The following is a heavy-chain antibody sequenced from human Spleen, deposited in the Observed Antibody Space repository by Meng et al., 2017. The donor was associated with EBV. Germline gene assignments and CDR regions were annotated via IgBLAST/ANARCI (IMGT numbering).Heavy chain of an antibody. V-gene: IGHV4-39*01. D-gene: IGHD3-10*01. J-gene: IGHJ4*02. CDR2: IYYNGST. CDR3: ARRRGGSGRDC. Sequence: QLQLQEAGPGLVKPSETLSLTCTGSGGSISISSYYWGWIRQPPGKGLEWIGSIYYNGSTYYNPSLKSRVTISVDTSKNQFSLKLNSVTAADTAVYYCARRRGGSGRDCWGQGTLVTVSS. CDR1: GGSISISSYY.